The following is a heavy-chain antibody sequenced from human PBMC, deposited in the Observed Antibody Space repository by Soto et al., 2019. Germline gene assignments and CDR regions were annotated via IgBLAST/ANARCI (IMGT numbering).Heavy chain of an antibody. CDR2: ISYDGTNQ. Sequence: QVQLVESGGGVVQPGRSLRLSCAASGFVFSSYGMHWVRQAPGKGLAWVAVISYDGTNQYYEDSVKGRFTISRDNSKNSLYLQMNSLRAEDTAAYYCAKDPSHITSPHFYYWGQGGLLTVS. J-gene: IGHJ4*02. CDR1: GFVFSSYG. V-gene: IGHV3-30*18. D-gene: IGHD2-2*01. CDR3: AKDPSHITSPHFYY.